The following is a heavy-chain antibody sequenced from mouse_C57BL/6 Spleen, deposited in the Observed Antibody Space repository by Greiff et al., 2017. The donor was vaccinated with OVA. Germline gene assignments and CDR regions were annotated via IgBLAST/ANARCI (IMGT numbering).Heavy chain of an antibody. CDR2: IYIGNGYT. Sequence: VQLQQSGAELVRPGSSVKMSCTTSGYTFTRYGINWVKQRPGQGLDWIGYIYIGNGYTAYNEKFTGKATLTSDTYSSTAYMQLSSLTSEDSASYFCARRGLSDYFDYWGKGTTLTVSS. V-gene: IGHV1-58*01. CDR3: ARRGLSDYFDY. J-gene: IGHJ2*01. D-gene: IGHD3-1*01. CDR1: GYTFTRYG.